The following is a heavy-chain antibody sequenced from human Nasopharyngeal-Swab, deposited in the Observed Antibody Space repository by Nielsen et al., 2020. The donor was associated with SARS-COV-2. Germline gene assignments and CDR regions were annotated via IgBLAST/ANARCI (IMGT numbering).Heavy chain of an antibody. CDR3: ARGGEQLVLGFDP. Sequence: WIRQPPGKGLEWIGEINHSGSTNYNPSLKSRVTISVDTSKNQLSLKLSSVTAADTAVYYCARGGEQLVLGFDPWGQGTLVTVSS. CDR2: INHSGST. V-gene: IGHV4-34*01. J-gene: IGHJ5*02. D-gene: IGHD6-6*01.